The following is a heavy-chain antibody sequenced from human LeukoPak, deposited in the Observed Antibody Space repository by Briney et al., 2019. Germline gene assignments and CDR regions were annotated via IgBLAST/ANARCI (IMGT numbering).Heavy chain of an antibody. V-gene: IGHV3-13*01. CDR1: GFTFSSYD. J-gene: IGHJ2*01. Sequence: GGSLRLSCAASGFTFSSYDIHWVRQATGEGLEWVSGIGTAGEIYYPGSVKGRFTISRENAKNSLYLQMNSLRAGDTAVYYCARAAYSSTWHSRYFDLWGRGTLVTVSS. CDR3: ARAAYSSTWHSRYFDL. CDR2: IGTAGEI. D-gene: IGHD6-13*01.